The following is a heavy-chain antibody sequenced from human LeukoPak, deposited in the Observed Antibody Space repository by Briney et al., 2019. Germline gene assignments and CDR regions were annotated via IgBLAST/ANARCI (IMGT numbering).Heavy chain of an antibody. J-gene: IGHJ4*02. CDR2: IYYSGST. CDR3: ARSWRWYDDSSGYYEAAVDYFDY. Sequence: PSETLSLTCTVSGGSISSYYWSWIRQPPGKGLEWIGYIYYSGSTNYNPSLKSRVTISVDTSKNQFSLKLSSVTAADTAVYYCARSWRWYDDSSGYYEAAVDYFDYWGQGTLVAVSS. CDR1: GGSISSYY. V-gene: IGHV4-59*08. D-gene: IGHD3-22*01.